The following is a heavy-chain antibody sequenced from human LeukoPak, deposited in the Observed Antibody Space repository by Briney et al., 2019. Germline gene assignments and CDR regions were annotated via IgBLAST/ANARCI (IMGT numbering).Heavy chain of an antibody. Sequence: SETLSLTCTVSGGSISSGSYYWSWIRQPAGKGLEWIGRIYTSGSTNYNPSLKSRVTISVDTSKNQFSLKLSSVTAADTAVYYCAREGYCSSTSCYPSDYYYYMDVWGKGTTVTVSS. D-gene: IGHD2-2*01. J-gene: IGHJ6*03. CDR2: IYTSGST. V-gene: IGHV4-61*02. CDR1: GGSISSGSYY. CDR3: AREGYCSSTSCYPSDYYYYMDV.